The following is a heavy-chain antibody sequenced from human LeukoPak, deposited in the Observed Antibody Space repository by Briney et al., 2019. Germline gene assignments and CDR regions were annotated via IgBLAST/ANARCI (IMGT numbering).Heavy chain of an antibody. V-gene: IGHV4-34*01. CDR2: INHSGST. CDR3: ARGVMSDY. J-gene: IGHJ4*02. Sequence: SETLSLTCAVYGGSFSGYYWSWIRQPPGKGLEWIGEINHSGSTNYNPSLKSRVTISVDTSKNQFSLKLSSVTAADAAVYYCARGVMSDYWDQGTLVTVSS. CDR1: GGSFSGYY.